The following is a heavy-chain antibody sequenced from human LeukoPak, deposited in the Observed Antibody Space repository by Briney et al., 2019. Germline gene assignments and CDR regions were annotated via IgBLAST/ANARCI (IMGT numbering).Heavy chain of an antibody. Sequence: PGGSLRLSCAASGFTFSSYWMHWVRQAPGKGLVWVSRINSDGISTNYADSVKSRFTLSRENAKNTLYLKMNSLRAEDTAVYYCARDQAYCSSTSCYRYFDYWGQGTLVTVSS. D-gene: IGHD2-2*01. J-gene: IGHJ4*02. CDR1: GFTFSSYW. CDR3: ARDQAYCSSTSCYRYFDY. CDR2: INSDGIST. V-gene: IGHV3-74*01.